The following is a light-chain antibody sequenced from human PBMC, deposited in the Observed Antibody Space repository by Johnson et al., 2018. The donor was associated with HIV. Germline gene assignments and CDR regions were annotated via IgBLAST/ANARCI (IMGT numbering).Light chain of an antibody. CDR3: GTWDTSLRAV. CDR2: ENN. Sequence: QSVLTQSPSVSAAPGQKVTISCSGSSSNIGNNYVSWYQQLPGTAPKLLIYENNKRPSVIPDRFSGSKSGTSATLGITGLQTGDEADYYCGTWDTSLRAVFGTGTKVTVL. V-gene: IGLV1-51*02. CDR1: SSNIGNNY. J-gene: IGLJ1*01.